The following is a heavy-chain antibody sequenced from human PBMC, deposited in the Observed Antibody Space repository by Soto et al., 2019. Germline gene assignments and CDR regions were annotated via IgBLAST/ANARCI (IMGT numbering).Heavy chain of an antibody. CDR1: GFSFTTYG. CDR3: ARGGVTGIVGIFGSPLDI. Sequence: QVQLVESGGGWVQPGRSLRLSCEATGFSFTTYGMHWVRQAPGKGLEWVAVIGYDGNNNYYADSVEGRFTISRDNSKNTVYLQMKSLRGDDTAVYYCARGGVTGIVGIFGSPLDIWGQGTGVTVSS. CDR2: IGYDGNNN. D-gene: IGHD1-1*01. V-gene: IGHV3-33*01. J-gene: IGHJ3*02.